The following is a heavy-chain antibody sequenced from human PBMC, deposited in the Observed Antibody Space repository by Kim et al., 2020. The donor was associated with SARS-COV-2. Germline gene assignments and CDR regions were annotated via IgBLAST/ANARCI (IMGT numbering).Heavy chain of an antibody. CDR3: ARASDYYDSSGYQYYFDY. Sequence: KGRFTISRDNAKNSLYLQMNSLRAEDTAVYYCARASDYYDSSGYQYYFDYWGQGTLVTVSS. V-gene: IGHV3-11*06. J-gene: IGHJ4*02. D-gene: IGHD3-22*01.